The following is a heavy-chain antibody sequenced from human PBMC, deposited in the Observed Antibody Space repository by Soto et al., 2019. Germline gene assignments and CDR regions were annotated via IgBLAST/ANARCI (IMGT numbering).Heavy chain of an antibody. CDR2: ISSNGGST. J-gene: IGHJ5*02. Sequence: EVQLVESGGGLVQPGGSLRLSCSASGFTFSSYAMHWVRQAPGKGLEYVSAISSNGGSTYYADSVKGRFTISRDNSKNTLSLKMRSLRAEDTAVYYCVKDRGGLDPPGPWGQGTLVTVSS. CDR3: VKDRGGLDPPGP. V-gene: IGHV3-64D*06. CDR1: GFTFSSYA. D-gene: IGHD3-10*01.